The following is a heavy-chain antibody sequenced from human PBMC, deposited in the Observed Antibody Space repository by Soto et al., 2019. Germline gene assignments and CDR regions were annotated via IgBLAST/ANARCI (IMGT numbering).Heavy chain of an antibody. D-gene: IGHD2-21*02. CDR1: GCSISSNDFY. V-gene: IGHV4-31*03. CDR2: IYYSGNT. Sequence: PSETLSLTCIVSGCSISSNDFYWSWIRQHPGKGLEWIGYIYYSGNTYYNPSLKSRVTILVDTSKNQFSLKVSSVTAADTAVYYCATAPGPYWGQGTLVTVSS. J-gene: IGHJ4*02. CDR3: ATAPGPY.